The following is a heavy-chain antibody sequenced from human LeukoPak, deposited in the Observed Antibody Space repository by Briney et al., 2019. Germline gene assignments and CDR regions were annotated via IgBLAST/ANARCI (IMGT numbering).Heavy chain of an antibody. J-gene: IGHJ4*01. CDR3: ARCLYNYYDSSGYYY. Sequence: ASVKVSCKASGYTFTGYYMHWVRQAPGQGLEWMGWINPNSGGTNYAQKFQGRVTMTRDTSISTAYMELSRLRSDDTAVYYCARCLYNYYDSSGYYYWGQEPWSPSPQ. CDR2: INPNSGGT. CDR1: GYTFTGYY. D-gene: IGHD3-22*01. V-gene: IGHV1-2*02.